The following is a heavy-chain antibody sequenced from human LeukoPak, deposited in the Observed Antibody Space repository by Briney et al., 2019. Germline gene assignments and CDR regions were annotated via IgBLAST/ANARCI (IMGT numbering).Heavy chain of an antibody. V-gene: IGHV3-48*03. Sequence: GGSLRLSCAASGFTFDDYAMHWVRQAPGKGLEWVSYISSSGRTTYYADSVKGRFTISRDNAKNSLYLQMNSLRAEDTAVYYCARGGYGSSWGQGTLVTVSS. CDR3: ARGGYGSS. CDR1: GFTFDDYA. D-gene: IGHD5-18*01. J-gene: IGHJ4*02. CDR2: ISSSGRTT.